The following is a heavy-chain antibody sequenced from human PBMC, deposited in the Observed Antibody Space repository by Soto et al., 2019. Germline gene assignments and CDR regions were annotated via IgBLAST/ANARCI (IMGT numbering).Heavy chain of an antibody. CDR3: AKADGEQWLVPHLDN. Sequence: EVQLLESGGGVVQPGGSLRLSCVASGFNFKKFAMAWVRQAPGEGLEWVSGISCCGGSTSYADSVKGLFSIARDDSKNTLSLQMNSLRGEDTAQYYCAKADGEQWLVPHLDNWGQGTLVTVS. D-gene: IGHD6-19*01. CDR2: ISCCGGST. V-gene: IGHV3-23*01. J-gene: IGHJ4*02. CDR1: GFNFKKFA.